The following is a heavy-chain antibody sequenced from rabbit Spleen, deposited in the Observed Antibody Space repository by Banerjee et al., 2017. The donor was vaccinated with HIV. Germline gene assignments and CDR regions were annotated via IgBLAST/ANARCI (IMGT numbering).Heavy chain of an antibody. CDR2: IYAGSSGST. Sequence: QEQLVESGGDLVKPEGSLTLTCTASGFSFSSSYYMCWVRQAPGKGLECIACIYAGSSGSTWYASWAKGRFTISQTSSTTVTLQMTSLTAVDTATYFCARGSATMTLVITGFYLNLWGPGTLVTVS. J-gene: IGHJ4*01. CDR1: GFSFSSSYY. V-gene: IGHV1S45*01. CDR3: ARGSATMTLVITGFYLNL. D-gene: IGHD2-1*01.